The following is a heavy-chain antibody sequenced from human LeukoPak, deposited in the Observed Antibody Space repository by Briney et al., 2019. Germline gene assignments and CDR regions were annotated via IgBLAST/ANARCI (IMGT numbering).Heavy chain of an antibody. V-gene: IGHV6-1*01. CDR2: TYYRSKWYN. Sequence: SQTLSLTCAISGDSVSSNSAAWNWIRQSPSRGLEWLGRTYYRSKWYNDYAVSVKSRITINPDTSKNQFSLQLNSVTPEDTAAYYCARGRDYYDSSGYQKRVDYWGQGTLVTVSS. CDR1: GDSVSSNSAA. J-gene: IGHJ4*02. CDR3: ARGRDYYDSSGYQKRVDY. D-gene: IGHD3-22*01.